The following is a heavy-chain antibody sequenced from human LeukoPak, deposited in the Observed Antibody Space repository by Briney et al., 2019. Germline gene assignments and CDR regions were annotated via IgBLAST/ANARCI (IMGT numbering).Heavy chain of an antibody. CDR3: ARAMLISSSWYQNYYYGMDV. D-gene: IGHD6-13*01. V-gene: IGHV4-30-2*01. Sequence: SETLSLTCAVSGGSISSGGYSWSWIRQPPGKGLEWIGYIYHSGSTYYNPSLKSRVTISVDRSKNQFSLKLSSVTAADTAVYYCARAMLISSSWYQNYYYGMDVWGQGTTVTVSS. J-gene: IGHJ6*02. CDR1: GGSISSGGYS. CDR2: IYHSGST.